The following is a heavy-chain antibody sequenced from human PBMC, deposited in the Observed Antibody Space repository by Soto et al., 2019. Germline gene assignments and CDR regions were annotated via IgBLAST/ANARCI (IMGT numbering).Heavy chain of an antibody. D-gene: IGHD3-22*01. CDR1: GGSFSGYY. CDR2: INHSGST. J-gene: IGHJ4*02. Sequence: PSETLSLTCAVYGGSFSGYYWRWILQPPGKGLEWIGEINHSGSTNYNPSLKSRVTISVDTSKNQFSLTLSSVTAADTAVYYCARGATVIVVVRGLDYWGQGTLVTVSS. V-gene: IGHV4-34*01. CDR3: ARGATVIVVVRGLDY.